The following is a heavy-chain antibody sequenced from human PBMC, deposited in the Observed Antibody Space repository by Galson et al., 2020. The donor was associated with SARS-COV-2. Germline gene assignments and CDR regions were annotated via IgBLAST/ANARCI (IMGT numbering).Heavy chain of an antibody. CDR1: GGTFSSYA. V-gene: IGHV1-69*13. J-gene: IGHJ6*03. D-gene: IGHD3-3*01. CDR3: ARAFWTETYYYYYYMDV. CDR2: IIPIFGTA. Sequence: SVKVSCKASGGTFSSYAISWVRQAPGQGLEWMGGIIPIFGTANYAQKFQGRVTITADESTSTAYMELSSLRSEDTAVYYCARAFWTETYYYYYYMDVWGKGTTVTVSS.